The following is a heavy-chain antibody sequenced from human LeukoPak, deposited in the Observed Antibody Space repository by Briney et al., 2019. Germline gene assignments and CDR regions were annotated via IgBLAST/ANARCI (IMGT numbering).Heavy chain of an antibody. CDR2: ISYDGSNK. D-gene: IGHD3-22*01. CDR1: GFTFGSYA. J-gene: IGHJ4*02. CDR3: ARDHDYYDSSGPLDY. V-gene: IGHV3-30*01. Sequence: PGGSLRLSCAASGFTFGSYAMHWVRQAPGKGLEWVAVISYDGSNKYYADSVKGRFTISRDNSKNTLYLQMNSLRAEDTAVYYCARDHDYYDSSGPLDYWGQGTLVTVSS.